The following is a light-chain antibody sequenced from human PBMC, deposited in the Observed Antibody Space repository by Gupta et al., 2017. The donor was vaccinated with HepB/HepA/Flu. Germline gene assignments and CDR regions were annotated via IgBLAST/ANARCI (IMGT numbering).Light chain of an antibody. CDR2: SVT. V-gene: IGLV2-11*01. Sequence: QSALTQPRSVSGSPGQSVTISCTGTSSDVGGYSYVSCYQQPPGKAPKLIIHSVTERPSGVPDRFSASKSDNTASLTISGLQADDEADYHCCTYAGSSTWVFGGGTKLTVL. CDR1: SSDVGGYSY. CDR3: CTYAGSSTWV. J-gene: IGLJ3*02.